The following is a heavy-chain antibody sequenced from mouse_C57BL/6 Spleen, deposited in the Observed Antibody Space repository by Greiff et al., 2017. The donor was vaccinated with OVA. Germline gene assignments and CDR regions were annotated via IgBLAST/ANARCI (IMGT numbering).Heavy chain of an antibody. CDR2: IDPSDSYT. Sequence: VQLQQPGAELVKPGASVKLSCKASGYTFTSYWMQWVKQRPGQGLEWIGEIDPSDSYTNYNQKFKGKATLTVDTSSSTAYMQLSSLTSEDSAVYYCARGQGYDGFDYWGQGTTLTVSS. CDR3: ARGQGYDGFDY. D-gene: IGHD2-2*01. CDR1: GYTFTSYW. J-gene: IGHJ2*01. V-gene: IGHV1-50*01.